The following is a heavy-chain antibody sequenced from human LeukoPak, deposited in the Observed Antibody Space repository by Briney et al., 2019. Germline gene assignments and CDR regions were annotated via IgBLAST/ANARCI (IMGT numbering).Heavy chain of an antibody. D-gene: IGHD3-9*01. V-gene: IGHV3-23*01. Sequence: PGGSLRLSCAASGFTFSSYAMSWVRQAPGKGLEWVSAISGSGGSTYYADSVKGRFTISRDNAKNSLYLQMNSLRAEDTALYYCAKGLRYFDWLFDYWGQGTLVTVSS. J-gene: IGHJ4*02. CDR1: GFTFSSYA. CDR2: ISGSGGST. CDR3: AKGLRYFDWLFDY.